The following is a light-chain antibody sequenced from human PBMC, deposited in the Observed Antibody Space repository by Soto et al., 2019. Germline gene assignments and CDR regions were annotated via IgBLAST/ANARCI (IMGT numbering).Light chain of an antibody. J-gene: IGKJ1*01. Sequence: DIQMTQSPSSLSASVGDRVTSTSRASQDISTSLAWYQQKPGKVPNLLIYGASTLQSGVPSRFSGSGSGTDFTLAISRLEPGDSAVYFCQQCDTSPWTFGQGTKVDI. CDR1: QDISTS. CDR2: GAS. CDR3: QQCDTSPWT. V-gene: IGKV1-27*01.